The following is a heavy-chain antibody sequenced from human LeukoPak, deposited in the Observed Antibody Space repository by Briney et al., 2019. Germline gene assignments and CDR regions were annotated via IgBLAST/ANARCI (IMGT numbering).Heavy chain of an antibody. CDR1: GGSISNYY. V-gene: IGHV4-4*07. CDR3: ARQGVATAIDY. J-gene: IGHJ4*02. D-gene: IGHD2-21*02. Sequence: ASETLSLTCTVSGGSISNYYWSWIRQPAGKGLEWIGRISASGNTNYNPSLKSRVTMSVDTSMDLFALKLSSVTAADTAVYYCARQGVATAIDYWGRGTLVTVSS. CDR2: ISASGNT.